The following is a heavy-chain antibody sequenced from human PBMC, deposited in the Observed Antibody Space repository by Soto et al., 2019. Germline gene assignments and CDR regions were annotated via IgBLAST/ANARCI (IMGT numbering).Heavy chain of an antibody. V-gene: IGHV3-33*01. CDR1: GFTFSSYG. J-gene: IGHJ6*02. D-gene: IGHD3-3*01. Sequence: GGSLRLSCAASGFTFSSYGMHWVRQAPGKGLEWVAVIWYDGSNKYYADSVKGRFTISRDNSKNTLYLQMNSLRAEDTAVYYCARDRALRFGVVNHYYYYYGMDVWGQGTTVTVSS. CDR3: ARDRALRFGVVNHYYYYYGMDV. CDR2: IWYDGSNK.